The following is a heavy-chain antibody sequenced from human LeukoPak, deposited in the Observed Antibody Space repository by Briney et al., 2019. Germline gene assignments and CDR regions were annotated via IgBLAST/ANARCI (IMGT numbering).Heavy chain of an antibody. V-gene: IGHV3-7*01. CDR1: GFTFSSYW. D-gene: IGHD2-21*02. CDR3: TRGDGY. J-gene: IGHJ4*02. Sequence: GGSLRLSCAASGFTFSSYWMNWVRQAPGKGLEWAANIKQDGSEKYYVDSMKGRFTISRDNARNSLFLQMSNLRAEDTAVYYCTRGDGYWGQGTLVTVSS. CDR2: IKQDGSEK.